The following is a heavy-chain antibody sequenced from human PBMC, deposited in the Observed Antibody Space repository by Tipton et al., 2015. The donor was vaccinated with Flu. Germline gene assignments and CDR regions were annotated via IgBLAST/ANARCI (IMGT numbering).Heavy chain of an antibody. J-gene: IGHJ6*03. CDR1: GGSISTYY. CDR3: ARGGAGITMVRGATYYYYYMDV. CDR2: IYTRGST. Sequence: TLSLTCTVSGGSISTYYWSWIRQPAGKGLEWIGRIYTRGSTNYNPSLKSRVTMSVDTSKNQFSPKLSSVTAADTAVYYCARGGAGITMVRGATYYYYYMDVWGKGTTVTVSS. V-gene: IGHV4-4*07. D-gene: IGHD3-10*01.